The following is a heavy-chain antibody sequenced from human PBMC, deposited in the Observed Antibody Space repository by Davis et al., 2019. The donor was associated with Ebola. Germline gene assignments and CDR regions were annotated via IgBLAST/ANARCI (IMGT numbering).Heavy chain of an antibody. V-gene: IGHV4-4*02. CDR1: GGSIISSENW. CDR3: ARGGGVYGSGSYPRGYYYGMDV. D-gene: IGHD3-10*01. CDR2: IYHIGTT. J-gene: IGHJ6*04. Sequence: MPSETLSLTCAVSGGSIISSENWWSWVRQPPGRGLEWIGEIYHIGTTNYNPSLKSRVTISVDKSKKQFFLKLSSVTAADTAVYYCARGGGVYGSGSYPRGYYYGMDVWGKGTTVTVSS.